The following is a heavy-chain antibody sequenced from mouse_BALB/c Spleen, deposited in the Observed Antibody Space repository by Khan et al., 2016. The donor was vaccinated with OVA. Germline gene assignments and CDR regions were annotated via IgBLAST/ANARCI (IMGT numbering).Heavy chain of an antibody. V-gene: IGHV1S56*01. CDR2: IYPGDGST. J-gene: IGHJ4*01. CDR3: AREGLRGVGVDY. CDR1: GYTFTSYD. Sequence: QVQLQQSGPELVKPGALVNISCKASGYTFTSYDINWVKQRPGQGLEWIGRIYPGDGSTEYNEKFKGKATLTADESSSTVYMQLSSLTSEISAVYFCAREGLRGVGVDYWGQGTSVTVSS. D-gene: IGHD2-4*01.